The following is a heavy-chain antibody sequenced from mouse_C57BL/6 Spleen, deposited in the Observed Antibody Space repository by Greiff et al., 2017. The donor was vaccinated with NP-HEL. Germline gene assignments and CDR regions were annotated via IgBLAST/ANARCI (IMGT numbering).Heavy chain of an antibody. V-gene: IGHV5-17*01. Sequence: EVQRVESGGGLVKPGGSLKLSCAASGFTFSDYGMHWVRQAPEKGLEWVAYISSGSSTIYYADTVKGRFTISRDNAKNTLFLQMTSLRSEDTAMYYCAREGLLRGFAYWGQGTLVTVSA. D-gene: IGHD2-3*01. CDR1: GFTFSDYG. CDR3: AREGLLRGFAY. CDR2: ISSGSSTI. J-gene: IGHJ3*01.